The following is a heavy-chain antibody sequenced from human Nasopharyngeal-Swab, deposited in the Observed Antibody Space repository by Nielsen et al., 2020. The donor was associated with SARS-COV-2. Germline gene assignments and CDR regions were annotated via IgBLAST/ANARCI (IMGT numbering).Heavy chain of an antibody. J-gene: IGHJ4*02. Sequence: ETLSLTCAVYGGSFSGFYWSWIRQSPEKGLEWIGEINHSGSTNYNPSLKSRVTMSVDTSKNQFSLKVNSVTAADTAVYYCAREEIVATYYFDFWGRGTPVTVSS. CDR1: GGSFSGFY. CDR3: AREEIVATYYFDF. CDR2: INHSGST. V-gene: IGHV4-34*01. D-gene: IGHD5-12*01.